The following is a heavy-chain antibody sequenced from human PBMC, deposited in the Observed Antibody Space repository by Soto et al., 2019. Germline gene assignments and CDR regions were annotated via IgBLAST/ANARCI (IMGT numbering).Heavy chain of an antibody. CDR2: ISGSGGST. CDR1: GFTFSSYA. D-gene: IGHD3-9*01. J-gene: IGHJ3*02. V-gene: IGHV3-23*01. CDR3: AKVVLRYFDWFPSDAFDI. Sequence: EVQLLESGGGLVQPGGSLRLSCAASGFTFSSYAMSWVRQAPGKGLEWFSAISGSGGSTYYTDSVKGRFTISRDNSKNTLYLQMNSLRAEDTAVYYCAKVVLRYFDWFPSDAFDIWGQGTMVTVSS.